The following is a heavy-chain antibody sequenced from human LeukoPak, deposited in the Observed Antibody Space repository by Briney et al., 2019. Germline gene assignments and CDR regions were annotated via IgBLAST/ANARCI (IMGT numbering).Heavy chain of an antibody. D-gene: IGHD6-13*01. CDR1: GDSISSYD. Sequence: SETLSLTCTVSGDSISSYDWSWIRQPPGKGLEWIGYIYYSGSTNYNPSLKSRVTISVDTSKNQFSLKLSSVTAADTAVYYCARWSNWGYGEQQLRGGFDYWGQGTLVTVSS. CDR3: ARWSNWGYGEQQLRGGFDY. CDR2: IYYSGST. J-gene: IGHJ4*02. V-gene: IGHV4-59*01.